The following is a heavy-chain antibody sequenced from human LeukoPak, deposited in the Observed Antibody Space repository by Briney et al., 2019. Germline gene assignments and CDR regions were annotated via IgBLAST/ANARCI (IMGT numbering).Heavy chain of an antibody. V-gene: IGHV3-66*02. CDR2: IYSGGTT. J-gene: IGHJ3*01. CDR3: ARGPDPVVRGPRRAFDL. CDR1: GFTVSSSY. D-gene: IGHD3-10*01. Sequence: GGSLRLSCAASGFTVSSSYMTWVRQAPGKGLEWVSVIYSGGTTYYADSVKGRFTISRDNSKSTVYLQMNSLRVDDTAMYYCARGPDPVVRGPRRAFDLWGQGTMVTVSS.